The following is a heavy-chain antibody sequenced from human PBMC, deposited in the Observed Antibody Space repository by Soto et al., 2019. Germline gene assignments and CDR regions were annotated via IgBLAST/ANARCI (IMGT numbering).Heavy chain of an antibody. J-gene: IGHJ4*02. Sequence: EVQLVESGGGLVKPGGSLRLSCAASGFTFSIAWMSWVRQGPGKGLEWVGRIKSKTNGETTDYAAPVKGRFTISRDDSKNTLYLQMNSLQIEDSAVYFCSITRIGDLFKGWGYWGQGTLVTVSS. V-gene: IGHV3-15*01. CDR1: GFTFSIAW. D-gene: IGHD3-10*01. CDR2: IKSKTNGETT. CDR3: SITRIGDLFKGWGY.